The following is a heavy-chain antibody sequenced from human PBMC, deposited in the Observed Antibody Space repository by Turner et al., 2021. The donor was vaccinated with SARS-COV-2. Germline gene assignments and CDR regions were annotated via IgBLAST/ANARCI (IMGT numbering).Heavy chain of an antibody. D-gene: IGHD3-3*01. V-gene: IGHV4-39*01. J-gene: IGHJ4*02. CDR3: ARRRFMSGYSFDY. CDR1: GGSISSSSYY. Sequence: QLQLQESGPGQVKPSETLSLTFTFSGGSISSSSYYWGWIRQPPGKGLEWIGSIYYSGSTYYNPSLKSRVTISVDTSKNQFSLKLSSVTAADTAVYYCARRRFMSGYSFDYWGQGNLVTVSS. CDR2: IYYSGST.